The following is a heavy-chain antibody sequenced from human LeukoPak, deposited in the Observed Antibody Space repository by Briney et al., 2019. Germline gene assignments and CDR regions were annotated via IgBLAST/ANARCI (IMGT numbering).Heavy chain of an antibody. Sequence: ASVKVSCKASGYTFTSYDINWVRQATGQGLEWMGWISAYNGNTNYAQKFQGRVTMTTDTSTSTAHMELRSLRSDDTAVYYCARQGYSGHSQGAADYWGQGTLVTVSS. V-gene: IGHV1-18*01. D-gene: IGHD4-23*01. CDR2: ISAYNGNT. CDR1: GYTFTSYD. CDR3: ARQGYSGHSQGAADY. J-gene: IGHJ4*02.